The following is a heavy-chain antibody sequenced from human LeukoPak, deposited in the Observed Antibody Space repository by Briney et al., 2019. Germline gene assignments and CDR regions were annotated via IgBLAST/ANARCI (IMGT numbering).Heavy chain of an antibody. CDR2: INPNSGGT. V-gene: IGHV1-2*02. Sequence: ASVKVSCKASGYTFTNYFMNWVRQAPGQGLEWMGWINPNSGGTNYAQKFQGRVTMTRDTSISTAYMELSRLRSDDTAVYYCARWDGYNFLFDYWGQGTLVTVSS. CDR3: ARWDGYNFLFDY. J-gene: IGHJ4*02. CDR1: GYTFTNYF. D-gene: IGHD5-24*01.